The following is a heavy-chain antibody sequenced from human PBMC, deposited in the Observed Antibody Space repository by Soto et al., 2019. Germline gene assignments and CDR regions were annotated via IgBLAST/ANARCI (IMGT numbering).Heavy chain of an antibody. V-gene: IGHV5-10-1*01. J-gene: IGHJ3*02. D-gene: IGHD3-22*01. CDR2: IDPSDSYT. CDR3: ARDPIYDSSGTDAFDI. Sequence: GESLKISCKGSGYSFTSYWISWVRQMPGKGLEWMGRIDPSDSYTNYSPSFQGHVTISADKSISTAYLQWSSLKASDTAMYYCARDPIYDSSGTDAFDIWGQGTMVTVSS. CDR1: GYSFTSYW.